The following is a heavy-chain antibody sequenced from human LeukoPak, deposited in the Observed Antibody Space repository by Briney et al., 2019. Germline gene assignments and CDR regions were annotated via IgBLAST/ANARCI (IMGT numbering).Heavy chain of an antibody. CDR3: ARDTESPLGYCTNGVCLGDY. CDR2: FSAYNGNT. CDR1: GYTFTSYG. V-gene: IGHV1-18*01. J-gene: IGHJ4*02. D-gene: IGHD2-8*01. Sequence: ASVKVSCKASGYTFTSYGIIWVRQAPGQGLEWMGWFSAYNGNTNYAQKLQGRVTMTTDTSTSTAYMELRSLRSDDTAVYYCARDTESPLGYCTNGVCLGDYWGRGTLVTVSS.